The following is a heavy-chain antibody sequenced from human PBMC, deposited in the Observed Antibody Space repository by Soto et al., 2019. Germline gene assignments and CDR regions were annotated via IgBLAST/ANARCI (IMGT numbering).Heavy chain of an antibody. CDR3: ARRITSSTGWDY. CDR2: IHGGDSNT. CDR1: GYMFTSYW. J-gene: IGHJ4*02. V-gene: IGHV5-51*01. D-gene: IGHD6-19*01. Sequence: XESLKISCKGCGYMFTSYWIGWVRQMPGKGLEWMGIIHGGDSNTRYSPSFDGQVTISTDKSINTAYLQWSSLKAADTAMYYCARRITSSTGWDYWGQGTLVTAPQ.